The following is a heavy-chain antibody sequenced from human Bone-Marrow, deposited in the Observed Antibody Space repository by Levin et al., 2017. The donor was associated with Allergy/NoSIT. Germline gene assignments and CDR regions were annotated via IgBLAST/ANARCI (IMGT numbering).Heavy chain of an antibody. Sequence: GGSLRLSCAASGFTFSSYGMHWVRQAPGKGLEWVAVISYDGSNKYYADSVKGRFTISRDNSKNTLYLQMNSLRAEDTAVYYCAKDLYCSGGSCYEYYYYGMDVWGQRTTVTVSS. CDR3: AKDLYCSGGSCYEYYYYGMDV. V-gene: IGHV3-30*18. J-gene: IGHJ6*02. CDR2: ISYDGSNK. CDR1: GFTFSSYG. D-gene: IGHD2-15*01.